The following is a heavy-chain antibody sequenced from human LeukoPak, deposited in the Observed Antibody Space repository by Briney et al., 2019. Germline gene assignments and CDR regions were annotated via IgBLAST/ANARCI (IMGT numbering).Heavy chain of an antibody. V-gene: IGHV3-7*01. CDR2: IKQDGSEK. D-gene: IGHD3-22*01. J-gene: IGHJ4*02. Sequence: HPEGSLRLSCAASGFTFSSYWMSWVRQAPGKGLEWVANIKQDGSEKYYVDSVKGRFTISRDNAKNSLYLQMNSLRAEDTAVYYCARGHFDSSGQSDYWGQGTLVTVSS. CDR3: ARGHFDSSGQSDY. CDR1: GFTFSSYW.